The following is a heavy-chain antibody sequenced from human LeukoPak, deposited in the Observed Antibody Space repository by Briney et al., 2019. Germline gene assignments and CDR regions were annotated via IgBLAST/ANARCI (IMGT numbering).Heavy chain of an antibody. V-gene: IGHV3-74*01. CDR2: INSDGSST. Sequence: GGSLRLSFAASGFTFSSYWMHWVRQAPGKGLVWGSLINSDGSSTSYADSVKGRFTISRDNAKNTLYLQMNSLRAEDTAVYYCARGGLSSSWYLPIYFDYWGQGTLVTISS. J-gene: IGHJ4*02. CDR1: GFTFSSYW. CDR3: ARGGLSSSWYLPIYFDY. D-gene: IGHD6-13*01.